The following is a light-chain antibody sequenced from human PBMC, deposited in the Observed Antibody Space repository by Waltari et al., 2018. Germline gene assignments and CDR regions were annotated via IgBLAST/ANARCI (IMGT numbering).Light chain of an antibody. CDR1: SDDVGGYNF. CDR2: DVF. V-gene: IGLV2-14*03. Sequence: QSALTQPASVSASPGQSITISCTGTSDDVGGYNFVWYQRNPGKAPKHIIYDVFKRPSGVYNRCSGSKSLNTASLSIAGLRAEDEGVYYCSAYTSWSTVIFGGGTKLAVL. J-gene: IGLJ2*01. CDR3: SAYTSWSTVI.